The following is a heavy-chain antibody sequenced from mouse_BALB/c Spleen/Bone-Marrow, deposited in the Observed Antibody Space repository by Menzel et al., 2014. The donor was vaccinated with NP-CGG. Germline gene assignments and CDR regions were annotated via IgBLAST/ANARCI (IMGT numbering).Heavy chain of an antibody. CDR3: ARYWDAY. V-gene: IGHV1-7*01. CDR1: DYTFTTYW. CDR2: IGTRTGYT. J-gene: IGHJ3*01. Sequence: QVQLQQSGAELAKPGVSVKMSCKVSDYTFTTYWMHWVKQRPGQGLEWIGYIGTRTGYTEYNQKFKDKATLTADKSSSTTYMQQSSLTSEDSAIYYCARYWDAYWGQGTLVTVSA. D-gene: IGHD4-1*01.